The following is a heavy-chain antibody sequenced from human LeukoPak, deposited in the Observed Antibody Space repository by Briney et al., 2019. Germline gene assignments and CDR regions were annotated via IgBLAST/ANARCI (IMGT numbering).Heavy chain of an antibody. CDR1: GYTFTSYG. Sequence: ASVKVSCKASGYTFTSYGISWVRQAPGQGLEWMEWISAYNGNTNYAQKLQGRVTMTTDTSTSTAYMELRSLRSDDTAVYYCARSYYDSSGYPHYYYYYMDVWGKGTTVTVSS. D-gene: IGHD3-22*01. V-gene: IGHV1-18*01. J-gene: IGHJ6*03. CDR3: ARSYYDSSGYPHYYYYYMDV. CDR2: ISAYNGNT.